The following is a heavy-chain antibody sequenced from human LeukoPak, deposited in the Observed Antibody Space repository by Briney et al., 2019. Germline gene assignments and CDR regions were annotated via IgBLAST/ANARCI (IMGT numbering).Heavy chain of an antibody. D-gene: IGHD5-12*01. CDR1: GGSISSSHYY. Sequence: SETLSLTCTVSGGSISSSHYYWGWIRQPPGKGLEWIANFYFNGDTYYNPSLKSRVTISVDTSKNQFSLKLTSLTAADTAMYYCARVRRDIVATIPPYFDYWGQGTLVTVSS. V-gene: IGHV4-39*07. CDR3: ARVRRDIVATIPPYFDY. CDR2: FYFNGDT. J-gene: IGHJ4*02.